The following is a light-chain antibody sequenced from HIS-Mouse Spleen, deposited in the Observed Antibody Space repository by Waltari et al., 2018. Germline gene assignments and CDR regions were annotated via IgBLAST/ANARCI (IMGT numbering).Light chain of an antibody. J-gene: IGKJ4*01. CDR2: WAS. Sequence: DIVMTQSPDSLAVSLGERATINCKSSQSVLYSSNNKNHLAWYQQKPGQPPKLLIYWASTRESRVPDRFSGSGSGTDFTLTISSLQAEDVAVYYCQQYYSTPLTFGGGTKVEIK. CDR1: QSVLYSSNNKNH. CDR3: QQYYSTPLT. V-gene: IGKV4-1*01.